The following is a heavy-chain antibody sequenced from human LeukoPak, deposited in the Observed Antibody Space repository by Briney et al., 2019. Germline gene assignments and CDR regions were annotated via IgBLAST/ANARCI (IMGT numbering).Heavy chain of an antibody. CDR3: ARVGTSWYMEYWFDP. Sequence: ASVKVSCKASGYTFTDYYMHCVRQAPGQGLEWMGWINPNSGGTSYAQKFQGRVTMTRDTSISTAYMELSSLRSDDTAVYFCARVGTSWYMEYWFDPWGQGTLVTVSS. CDR1: GYTFTDYY. J-gene: IGHJ5*02. D-gene: IGHD6-13*01. CDR2: INPNSGGT. V-gene: IGHV1-2*02.